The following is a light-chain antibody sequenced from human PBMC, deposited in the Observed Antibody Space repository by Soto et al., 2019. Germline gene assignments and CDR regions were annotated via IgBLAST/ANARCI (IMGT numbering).Light chain of an antibody. V-gene: IGLV2-14*01. Sequence: QSALTQPASVSGSPGQSITISCTGTSGDVGGYNYVSWYQQHPDKAPKLMIYDVSNRPSGVSNRFSGSKSGNTASLTISGLQAEDEADYYCSSYTSSSTRVFGGGPRVTVL. CDR2: DVS. CDR1: SGDVGGYNY. CDR3: SSYTSSSTRV. J-gene: IGLJ3*02.